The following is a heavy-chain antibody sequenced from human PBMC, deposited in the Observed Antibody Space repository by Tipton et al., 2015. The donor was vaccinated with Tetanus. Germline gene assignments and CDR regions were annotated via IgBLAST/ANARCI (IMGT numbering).Heavy chain of an antibody. J-gene: IGHJ3*01. CDR3: ATDWGSGTHYIRAFDL. V-gene: IGHV3-74*01. D-gene: IGHD3-10*01. Sequence: GSLRLSCVASGFTFSSHWMHWARQAPGRGLVWVSRINTEGGSTNYADSVKGRFTISRDNAKNTLYLQMNSLRAEDTAVYYCATDWGSGTHYIRAFDLWGQGTIVTVSS. CDR2: INTEGGST. CDR1: GFTFSSHW.